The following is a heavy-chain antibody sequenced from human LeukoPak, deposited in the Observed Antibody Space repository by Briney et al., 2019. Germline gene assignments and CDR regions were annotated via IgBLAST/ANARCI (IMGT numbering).Heavy chain of an antibody. D-gene: IGHD3-10*01. J-gene: IGHJ4*02. V-gene: IGHV3-23*01. CDR3: ARVFRAVPNTEYFDY. CDR1: GITLNIFA. CDR2: ITRSGTNT. Sequence: TGGSLRLSCAASGITLNIFAMNWVRQAPGKGLEWVSAITRSGTNTFYRDSVKGRFAVSRDNSKNTLYLQMNSLRAEDTAVYYCARVFRAVPNTEYFDYWGQGTLVTVSS.